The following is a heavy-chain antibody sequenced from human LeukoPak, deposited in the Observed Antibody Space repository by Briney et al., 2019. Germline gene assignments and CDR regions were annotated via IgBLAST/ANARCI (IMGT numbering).Heavy chain of an antibody. Sequence: PGGSLRLSCAASGFTFSSYAMSWVRQAPGKGLEWVSAISGSGGSTYYADSVKGRFTISRDNSKNTLYLQMNSLRAEDTAVYYCAKMENPHGSGSYYMGYYFDYWGQGTLVTVSS. J-gene: IGHJ4*02. CDR2: ISGSGGST. D-gene: IGHD3-10*01. V-gene: IGHV3-23*01. CDR3: AKMENPHGSGSYYMGYYFDY. CDR1: GFTFSSYA.